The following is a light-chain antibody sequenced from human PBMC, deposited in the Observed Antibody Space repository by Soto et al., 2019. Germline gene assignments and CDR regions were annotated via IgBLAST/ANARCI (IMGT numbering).Light chain of an antibody. CDR3: QQHNRGLT. J-gene: IGKJ4*01. CDR2: KAS. Sequence: DIQMTQSPSTLSASIGDRVTITCRASQSISSWLAWYQQKPGKAPNLLIHKASSLESGVPSRFSGSGSGTEFTLTFSSLQPDDFATYYCQQHNRGLTFGGGTKVEIK. CDR1: QSISSW. V-gene: IGKV1-5*03.